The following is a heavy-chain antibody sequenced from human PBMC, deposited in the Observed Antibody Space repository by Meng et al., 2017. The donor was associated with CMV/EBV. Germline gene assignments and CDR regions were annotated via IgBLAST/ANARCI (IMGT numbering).Heavy chain of an antibody. D-gene: IGHD3-10*01. CDR2: LRSSNCNT. CDR3: ARDPLFGGGSRFDL. V-gene: IGHV1-18*01. CDR1: GSPVPPYC. Sequence: PVILSCNVSGSPVPPYCICSLHLASVHLLCLISFLRSSNCNTTYTQKHQGRVTMTKETSTRTANMELRSLRYDDTAVYYWARDPLFGGGSRFDLWGRGTLVTVSS. J-gene: IGHJ2*01.